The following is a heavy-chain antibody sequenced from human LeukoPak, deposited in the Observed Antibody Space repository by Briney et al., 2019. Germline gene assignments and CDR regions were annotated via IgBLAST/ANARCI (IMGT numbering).Heavy chain of an antibody. CDR1: GGSIRSYY. J-gene: IGHJ3*02. Sequence: PSETLSLTCTVSGGSIRSYYWSWIRQPAGKGLEWIGRIYTSGSTNYNPSLKSRVTMSVDTSKNQLSLKLSSVTAADTAVYYCANERQEAFDIWGQGTMVTVSS. CDR3: ANERQEAFDI. CDR2: IYTSGST. V-gene: IGHV4-4*07.